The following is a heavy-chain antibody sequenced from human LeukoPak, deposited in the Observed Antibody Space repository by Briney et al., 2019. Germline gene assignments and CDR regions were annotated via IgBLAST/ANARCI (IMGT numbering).Heavy chain of an antibody. Sequence: GGSLRLSCAASGFTFSSYAMHWVRQAPGKGLEWVAVISYDGGNKYYADSVKGRFTISRDNSKNTVYLQMNSLRAEDTAVYYCARGGPDDILTGYFFLKPFDYWGQGTLVTVSS. D-gene: IGHD3-9*01. CDR1: GFTFSSYA. J-gene: IGHJ4*02. CDR3: ARGGPDDILTGYFFLKPFDY. CDR2: ISYDGGNK. V-gene: IGHV3-30-3*01.